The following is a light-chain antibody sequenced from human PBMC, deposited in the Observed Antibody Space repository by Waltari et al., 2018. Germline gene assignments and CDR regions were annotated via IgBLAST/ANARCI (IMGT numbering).Light chain of an antibody. V-gene: IGKV1-33*01. J-gene: IGKJ3*01. Sequence: DIQLTQSPSSLSASVGDRVTITCQASQDIRKPLNWYQRKPGKAPKLLIYAASNLEPGVPSGFSGSGSGTHFTFTISSLQPEDIGTYYCQQYDNLPFTFGPGTKVDIK. CDR2: AAS. CDR1: QDIRKP. CDR3: QQYDNLPFT.